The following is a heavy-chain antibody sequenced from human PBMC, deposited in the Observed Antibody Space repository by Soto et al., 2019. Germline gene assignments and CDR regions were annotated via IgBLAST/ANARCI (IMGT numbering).Heavy chain of an antibody. CDR2: VYYGGST. D-gene: IGHD3-22*01. CDR1: GGSISSSSYY. J-gene: IGHJ6*02. CDR3: AGGDYYHSSGYYFYYYTMDV. Sequence: SETLSLTCTVSGGSISSSSYYWGWIRQPPGKGLEWIGNVYYGGSTYYNPSLKSRVTISVETSKSQFSLKLSSVTAADTAVYYCAGGDYYHSSGYYFYYYTMDVWGQGNTVTVSS. V-gene: IGHV4-39*01.